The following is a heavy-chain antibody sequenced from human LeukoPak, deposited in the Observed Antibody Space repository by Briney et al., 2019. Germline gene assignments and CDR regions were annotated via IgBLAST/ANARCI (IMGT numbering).Heavy chain of an antibody. CDR1: GGSVSSGSYY. CDR3: ARAGAKYYYDSSAYYSTAFDI. V-gene: IGHV4-61*01. J-gene: IGHJ3*02. D-gene: IGHD3-22*01. CDR2: IYYCWST. Sequence: SETLSLTCTVSGGSVSSGSYYWSWIRHPPGKGLEWIGYIYYCWSTNYNPPLKSLVPISVDTSKKHFSLKLSSVTAADTAVYYCARAGAKYYYDSSAYYSTAFDIWGQGTMVTVSS.